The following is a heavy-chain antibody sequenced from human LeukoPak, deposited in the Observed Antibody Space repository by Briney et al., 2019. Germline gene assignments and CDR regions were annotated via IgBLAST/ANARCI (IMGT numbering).Heavy chain of an antibody. Sequence: GGSLRLSCAASGFTLTSYWMHWVRQAPGKGLMWVSRTNGDGSSTSYADSVKGRFTISRDNAKNTLYLQMNSLRAEDTAVYYCARDTCSSTSCHFDYWGQGTLVTVSS. D-gene: IGHD2-2*01. CDR1: GFTLTSYW. V-gene: IGHV3-74*01. CDR3: ARDTCSSTSCHFDY. CDR2: TNGDGSST. J-gene: IGHJ4*02.